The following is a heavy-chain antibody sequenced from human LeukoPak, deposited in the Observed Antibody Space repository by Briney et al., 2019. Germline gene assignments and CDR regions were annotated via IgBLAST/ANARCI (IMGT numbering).Heavy chain of an antibody. J-gene: IGHJ4*02. D-gene: IGHD6-6*01. CDR3: ATVVSGSSSPLAFDY. V-gene: IGHV1-24*01. CDR2: FDPEDGET. CDR1: GYTLTELS. Sequence: ASVKVSCKASGYTLTELSMHWVRQAPGKGLEWMGGFDPEDGETIYAQKFQGRVTMTEDTSTDTAYMELSSLRSEDTAVYYCATVVSGSSSPLAFDYWGQGTLVTVSS.